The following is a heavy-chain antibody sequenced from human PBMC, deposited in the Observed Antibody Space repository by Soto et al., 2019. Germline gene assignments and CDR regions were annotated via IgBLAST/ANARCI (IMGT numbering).Heavy chain of an antibody. CDR3: ARRALWSGRGDYYYYGMDV. D-gene: IGHD3-10*01. V-gene: IGHV3-7*03. Sequence: QPGGALRLSCAASGFTFSSYWMSWVRQAPGKGLEWVANIKQDGSEKYYVDSVKGRFTISRDNAKNSLYLQMNSLRAEDTAVYYCARRALWSGRGDYYYYGMDVWGQGTTVTVSS. CDR1: GFTFSSYW. J-gene: IGHJ6*02. CDR2: IKQDGSEK.